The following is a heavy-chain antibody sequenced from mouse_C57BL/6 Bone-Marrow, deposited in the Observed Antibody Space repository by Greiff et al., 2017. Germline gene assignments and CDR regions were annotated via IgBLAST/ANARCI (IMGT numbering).Heavy chain of an antibody. J-gene: IGHJ1*03. CDR1: GFTFSDYG. Sequence: DVKLVESGGGLVKPGGSLKLSCAASGFTFSDYGMHWVHQAPEKGLEWVAYISSGSSTIYYADTVKGRFTISRDNAKNTLFLQMTSLRSEDTAMYYCARSHYGSSYRWYFDVWGTGTTVTVSS. CDR2: ISSGSSTI. V-gene: IGHV5-17*01. CDR3: ARSHYGSSYRWYFDV. D-gene: IGHD1-1*01.